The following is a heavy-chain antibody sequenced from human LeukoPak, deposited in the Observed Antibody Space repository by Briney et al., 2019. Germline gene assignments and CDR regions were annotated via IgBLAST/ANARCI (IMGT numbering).Heavy chain of an antibody. CDR3: TRDYGN. CDR1: GFTFGDSP. J-gene: IGHJ4*02. V-gene: IGHV3-49*04. Sequence: PGRSPRLSCTTSGFTFGDSPMSWVCQAPGKGLEWVGFIRTKAYGGTPEYAASVKGRFTISRDDSRSIAYLQMNSLQTEDTAVYYCTRDYGNWGQGTLVTVSS. D-gene: IGHD3-16*01. CDR2: IRTKAYGGTP.